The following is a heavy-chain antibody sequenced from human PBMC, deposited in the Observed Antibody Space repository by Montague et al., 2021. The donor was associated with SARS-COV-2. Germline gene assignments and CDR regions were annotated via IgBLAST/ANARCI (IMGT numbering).Heavy chain of an antibody. V-gene: IGHV4-31*03. CDR1: GGSISSGGYY. CDR3: ASTYGDNLDYYYYYMDV. CDR2: IYYSGST. D-gene: IGHD4-23*01. Sequence: TLSLTCTVSGGSISSGGYYWSWIRQHPGKGLEWIGYIYYSGSTYYNPSLKSRVTISVDTSKNQFSLKLSSVTAADTAVYYCASTYGDNLDYYYYYMDVWGKGTTVTVSS. J-gene: IGHJ6*03.